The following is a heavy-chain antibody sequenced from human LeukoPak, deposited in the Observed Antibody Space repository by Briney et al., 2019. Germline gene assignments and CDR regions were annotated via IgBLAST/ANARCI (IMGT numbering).Heavy chain of an antibody. J-gene: IGHJ3*02. Sequence: GGSLRLSCAASGFSFSTYWMHWVRQAPGKGLVWVSRINNDGSSTTYADSVKGRFTISRDNAKNTLYLQMNSLRAEDTAVYYCVRWGLGKGEAFDIWGQGTMVTVSS. CDR1: GFSFSTYW. CDR2: INNDGSST. CDR3: VRWGLGKGEAFDI. D-gene: IGHD1-14*01. V-gene: IGHV3-74*01.